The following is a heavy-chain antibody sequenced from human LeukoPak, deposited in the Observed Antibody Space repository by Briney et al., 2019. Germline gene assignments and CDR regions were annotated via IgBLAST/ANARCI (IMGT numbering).Heavy chain of an antibody. CDR1: GYTFPGYY. Sequence: ASVKVSCKASGYTFPGYYMHWVRQAPGQGLEWLGRINPNSGGTNDAQNFQGRVTMTRDTSMNTAYMELSRLGGDDTAVYYCARDRSGYSYGEPLDHWGQGTLVIVSS. D-gene: IGHD5-18*01. V-gene: IGHV1-2*06. CDR3: ARDRSGYSYGEPLDH. J-gene: IGHJ4*02. CDR2: INPNSGGT.